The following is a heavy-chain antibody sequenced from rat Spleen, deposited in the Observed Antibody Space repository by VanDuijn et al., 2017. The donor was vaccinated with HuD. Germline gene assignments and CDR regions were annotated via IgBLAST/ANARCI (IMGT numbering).Heavy chain of an antibody. Sequence: EVQLVESGGGLVRPGRSLKLSCAASGFTFSDYNMAWVRQAPTKGLEWVASINPGGGNTYYRGSVKGRFTISRDNARSTLYLQMDSLRSEDTATYYCVRLLGAPDWYFDFWGPGTMVTVSS. J-gene: IGHJ1*01. CDR1: GFTFSDYN. D-gene: IGHD5-1*01. CDR2: INPGGGNT. CDR3: VRLLGAPDWYFDF. V-gene: IGHV5-25*01.